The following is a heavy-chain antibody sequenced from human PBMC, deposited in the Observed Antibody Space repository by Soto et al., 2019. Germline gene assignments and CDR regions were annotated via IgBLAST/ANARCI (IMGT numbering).Heavy chain of an antibody. Sequence: SHTLSLTCAITGDSVSSNSAGWSWVRQSPSRGLEWLGRTYYRSKWYYEYAVSVRGRITINPDTSKNQYSLQLNSVTPEDTAVYFCARGEQYSGRTFDYWGQGAPVTVSS. V-gene: IGHV6-1*01. D-gene: IGHD1-26*01. CDR2: TYYRSKWYY. CDR3: ARGEQYSGRTFDY. CDR1: GDSVSSNSAG. J-gene: IGHJ4*01.